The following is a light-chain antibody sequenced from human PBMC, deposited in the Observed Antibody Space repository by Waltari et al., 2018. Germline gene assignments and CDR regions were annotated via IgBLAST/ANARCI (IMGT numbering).Light chain of an antibody. Sequence: QSALTQPPSASGSPGQSVPISSTGTSSAVGGYNYVSWYQQHPGKAPKLMIYEVNKRPSGVPDRFSGSRSGNTASLTVSGLQAEDEADYYCSSYSGSNDYVFGTGTEVTVL. V-gene: IGLV2-8*01. CDR3: SSYSGSNDYV. CDR2: EVN. J-gene: IGLJ1*01. CDR1: SSAVGGYNY.